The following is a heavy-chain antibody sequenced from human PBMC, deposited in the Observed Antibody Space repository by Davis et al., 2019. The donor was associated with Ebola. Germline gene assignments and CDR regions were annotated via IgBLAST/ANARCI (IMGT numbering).Heavy chain of an antibody. CDR3: ARASVAPGPMDV. CDR1: VASISSGGYS. J-gene: IGHJ6*02. V-gene: IGHV4-30-2*01. D-gene: IGHD4-23*01. Sequence: SDTPSLPCGLSVASISSGGYSWNWIRQPPGKGLEWIGYIYHSGSTYYNPSLKSRVNMSVDRSKNQFSLKLTSLTAADTAVYYCARASVAPGPMDVWGQGTTVTVSS. CDR2: IYHSGST.